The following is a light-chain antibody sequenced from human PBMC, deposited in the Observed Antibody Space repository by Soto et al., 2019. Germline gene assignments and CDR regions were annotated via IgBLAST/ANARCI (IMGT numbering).Light chain of an antibody. Sequence: QAVLTQSPSASGTPGQRVTISCSGSRSNIGRNFAYWYQHVPGTAPRLLIQRNNERPSGVPDRFSGSKSGTSVSLAISGLRSEDEATYYCAAWDDSLNGHVVFGGGTKLTVL. V-gene: IGLV1-47*01. J-gene: IGLJ2*01. CDR2: RNN. CDR1: RSNIGRNF. CDR3: AAWDDSLNGHVV.